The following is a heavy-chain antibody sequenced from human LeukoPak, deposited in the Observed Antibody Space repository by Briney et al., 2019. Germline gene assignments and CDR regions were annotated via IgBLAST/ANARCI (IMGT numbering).Heavy chain of an antibody. J-gene: IGHJ4*02. D-gene: IGHD3-3*01. V-gene: IGHV1-2*02. CDR2: INPNTGGI. CDR3: ARRYDFWSGYPTAFDY. CDR1: GYTLTGYY. Sequence: ASVKVSCKASGYTLTGYYFHWVRHAPGQGLECMGYINPNTGGISNAQKFQARVTMTRATSISTAYMELSGLRSDDTAVYYCARRYDFWSGYPTAFDYWGQGTLVTVSS.